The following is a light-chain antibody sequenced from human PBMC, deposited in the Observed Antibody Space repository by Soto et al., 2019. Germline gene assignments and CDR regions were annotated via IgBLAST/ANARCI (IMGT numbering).Light chain of an antibody. J-gene: IGKJ4*01. CDR3: QQYGDSPHT. Sequence: EIVLTQSPGTLSLSTGESATLSCRASETVRSNYLAWYQEKPGQTPRLLMYGASFRATGIPGRFRGSGSGTDLPLTSNRLPPEDYAVYYCQQYGDSPHTFVGGTKVEI. CDR1: ETVRSNY. V-gene: IGKV3-20*01. CDR2: GAS.